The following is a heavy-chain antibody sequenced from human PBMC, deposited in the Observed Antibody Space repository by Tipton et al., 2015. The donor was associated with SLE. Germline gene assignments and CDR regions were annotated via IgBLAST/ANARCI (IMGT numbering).Heavy chain of an antibody. CDR1: GFTFSNYE. D-gene: IGHD3-16*01. Sequence: SLRLSCAASGFTFSNYEMNWVRQAPGKGLEWVSYISSSGSTIYYADSVKGRFTISRDNSKYTLYLQMNSLRAEDTAVYYCARDSYDYIWGSFDYWGRGTLVTVSS. V-gene: IGHV3-48*03. CDR3: ARDSYDYIWGSFDY. J-gene: IGHJ4*02. CDR2: ISSSGSTI.